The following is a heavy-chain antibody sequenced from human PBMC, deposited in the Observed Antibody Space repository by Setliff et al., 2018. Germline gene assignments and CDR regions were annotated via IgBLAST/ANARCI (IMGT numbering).Heavy chain of an antibody. CDR2: IYHNGNT. CDR3: ARDRTAYSYGMDV. D-gene: IGHD2-8*02. J-gene: IGHJ6*02. V-gene: IGHV4-59*01. CDR1: GGSISPYF. Sequence: SETLSLTCTVSGGSISPYFWSWIRQSPGKGLEWIGYIYHNGNTNFNPSLKTRVTMSVDTSKNQFFLRLTSMTPADTAVYYCARDRTAYSYGMDVWGQGTTVTVSS.